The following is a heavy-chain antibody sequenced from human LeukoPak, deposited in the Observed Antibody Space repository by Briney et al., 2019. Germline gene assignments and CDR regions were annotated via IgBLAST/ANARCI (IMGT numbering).Heavy chain of an antibody. CDR1: GYTFTSYD. CDR3: ARSPVYYYDSSGYTFDY. V-gene: IGHV1-8*01. CDR2: MNPNSGNT. J-gene: IGHJ4*02. D-gene: IGHD3-22*01. Sequence: ASVKVSCKASGYTFTSYDINWVRQATGHGLEWMGWMNPNSGNTGYAQKFQGRVTMTRNTSISTAYMELSSLRSEDTAVYYCARSPVYYYDSSGYTFDYWGQGTLVTVSS.